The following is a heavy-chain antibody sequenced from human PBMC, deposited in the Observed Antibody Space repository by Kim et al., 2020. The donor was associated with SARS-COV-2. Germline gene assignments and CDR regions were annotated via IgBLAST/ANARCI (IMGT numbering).Heavy chain of an antibody. J-gene: IGHJ6*02. CDR3: ARDLVWFGHGAYYYYGMDV. CDR2: INSDGSST. V-gene: IGHV3-74*01. D-gene: IGHD3-10*01. CDR1: GFTFSSYW. Sequence: GGSLRLSCAASGFTFSSYWMHWVRQAPGKGLVWVSRINSDGSSTSYADSVKGRFTISRDNAKNTLYLQMNSLRAEDTAVYYCARDLVWFGHGAYYYYGMDVWGQGTTVTVSS.